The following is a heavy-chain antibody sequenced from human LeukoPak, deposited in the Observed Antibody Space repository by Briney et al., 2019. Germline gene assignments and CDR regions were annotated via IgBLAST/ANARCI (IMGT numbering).Heavy chain of an antibody. CDR1: GYTFTGYY. D-gene: IGHD4-17*01. J-gene: IGHJ5*02. CDR2: INPNSGGT. Sequence: ASVKVSCKASGYTFTGYYMHWVRQAPGQGLEWMGWINPNSGGTNYAQKFQGRVTMTRDTSISTAYMELSRLRSDDTAVYYCARRMNYYGDIRMAVGSWFDPWGQGTLVTVSS. V-gene: IGHV1-2*02. CDR3: ARRMNYYGDIRMAVGSWFDP.